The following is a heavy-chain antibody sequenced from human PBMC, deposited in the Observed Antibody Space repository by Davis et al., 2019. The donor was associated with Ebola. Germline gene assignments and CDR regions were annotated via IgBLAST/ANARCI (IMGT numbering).Heavy chain of an antibody. CDR3: ARASGWSFDL. J-gene: IGHJ2*01. CDR2: IHHIGGT. CDR1: GGSFSGYY. V-gene: IGHV4-34*01. D-gene: IGHD3-3*01. Sequence: MPGGSLRLSCTVYGGSFSGYYWTWIRQSPGKGLEWIGEIHHIGGTNYNPSLKSRVTISVDTSKNQFSLKLSSVTAADTAVYYCARASGWSFDLWGRGTLVTVSS.